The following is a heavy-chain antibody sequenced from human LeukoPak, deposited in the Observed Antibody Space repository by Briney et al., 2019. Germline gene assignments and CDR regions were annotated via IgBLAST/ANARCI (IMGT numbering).Heavy chain of an antibody. D-gene: IGHD3-22*01. Sequence: SQTLSLTCTVSGGSISSGDYYWSWIRQPPGKGLEWIGYIYYSGSTYYNPSLKSRVTISVDTSKNQFSLKLSSVTAADTAVYYCARGRYYDSSGYYSGQGNHDYWGQGTLVTVSS. CDR1: GGSISSGDYY. J-gene: IGHJ4*02. CDR2: IYYSGST. CDR3: ARGRYYDSSGYYSGQGNHDY. V-gene: IGHV4-30-4*01.